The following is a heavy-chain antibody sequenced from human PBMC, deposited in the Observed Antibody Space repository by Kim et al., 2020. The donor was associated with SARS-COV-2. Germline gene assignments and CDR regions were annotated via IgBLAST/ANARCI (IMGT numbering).Heavy chain of an antibody. V-gene: IGHV7-4-1*02. CDR3: AREERRATVTSSYDY. J-gene: IGHJ4*02. Sequence: ASVKVACKASGYTFTSYAMNWVRQAPGQGLEWMGWINTNTGNPTYAQGFTGRFVFSLDTSVSTAYLQISSLKAEDTAVYYCAREERRATVTSSYDYWGQGTLVTVSS. D-gene: IGHD4-17*01. CDR2: INTNTGNP. CDR1: GYTFTSYA.